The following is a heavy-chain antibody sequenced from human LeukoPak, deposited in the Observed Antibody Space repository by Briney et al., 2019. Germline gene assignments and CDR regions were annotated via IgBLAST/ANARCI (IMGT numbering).Heavy chain of an antibody. V-gene: IGHV3-23*01. CDR1: GFTFSTFA. Sequence: GGSLRLSCAASGFTFSTFAMIWVRQPPGKGLEWVSSIFPSGGEIRYADSVRGRFTISRDNSKSTLSLQMNSLRAEDTAVYYCAKRPLKTYHVPATALPFDYWGQGTLVTVSS. CDR3: AKRPLKTYHVPATALPFDY. J-gene: IGHJ4*02. CDR2: IFPSGGEI. D-gene: IGHD2-2*01.